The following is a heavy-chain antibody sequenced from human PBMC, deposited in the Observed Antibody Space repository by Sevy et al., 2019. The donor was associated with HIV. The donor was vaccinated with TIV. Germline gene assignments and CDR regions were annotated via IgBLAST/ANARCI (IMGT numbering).Heavy chain of an antibody. V-gene: IGHV4-38-2*01. CDR2: IYHSGST. CDR3: ARHIFNGPNIDRCWWYGVLRFLEWSTPNWFDP. CDR1: GYSISSGYY. Sequence: LPETLSLTCAVSGYSISSGYYWGWIRQPPGKGLEWIGSIYHSGSTYYNPSLKSRVTISVDTSKNQFSLKLSSVTAADTAVYYCARHIFNGPNIDRCWWYGVLRFLEWSTPNWFDPWGQGTLVTVSS. D-gene: IGHD3-3*01. J-gene: IGHJ5*02.